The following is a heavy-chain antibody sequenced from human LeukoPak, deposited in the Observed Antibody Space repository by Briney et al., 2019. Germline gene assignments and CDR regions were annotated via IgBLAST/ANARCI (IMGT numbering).Heavy chain of an antibody. CDR3: ARGYCSSTSCYELDY. D-gene: IGHD2-2*01. Sequence: GGSLRLSCAASGFTFSSYWMHWVRQAPGKGLVWVSRINSDGSSTSYADSVKGRFTISGDNAKNTLYLQMNSLRAEDTAVYYCARGYCSSTSCYELDYWGQGTLVTVSS. J-gene: IGHJ4*02. CDR2: INSDGSST. CDR1: GFTFSSYW. V-gene: IGHV3-74*01.